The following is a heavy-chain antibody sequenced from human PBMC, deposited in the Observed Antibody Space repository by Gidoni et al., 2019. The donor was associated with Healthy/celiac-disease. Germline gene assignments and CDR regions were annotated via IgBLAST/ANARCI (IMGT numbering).Heavy chain of an antibody. Sequence: EVQLVESGGGLVQPGRSLRISCAASGFTFADYAMHWVRQAPGKGLEWVSGISWNSGSIGYADSVKGRFTIARDNAKNSLYLQMNSLRAEDTALYYCAKTSYDSSGYMGMDVWGQGTTVTVSS. CDR2: ISWNSGSI. V-gene: IGHV3-9*01. J-gene: IGHJ6*02. CDR1: GFTFADYA. D-gene: IGHD3-22*01. CDR3: AKTSYDSSGYMGMDV.